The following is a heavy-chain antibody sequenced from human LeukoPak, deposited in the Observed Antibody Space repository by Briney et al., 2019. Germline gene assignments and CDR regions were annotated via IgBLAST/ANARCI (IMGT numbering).Heavy chain of an antibody. CDR3: AREMLAAVAAQS. CDR1: EFTFSSYT. CDR2: ITSSSSYI. Sequence: GGSLRLTCAASEFTFSSYTMNWVRQAPGKGLEWVSSITSSSSYIYYADSVKGRFTISRDNAKNSLYLQMNSLRAEDTAVYYCAREMLAAVAAQSWGQGTLVTVSS. V-gene: IGHV3-21*01. D-gene: IGHD6-19*01. J-gene: IGHJ5*02.